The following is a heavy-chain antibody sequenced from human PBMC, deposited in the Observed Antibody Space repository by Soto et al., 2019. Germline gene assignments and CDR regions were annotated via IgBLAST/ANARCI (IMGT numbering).Heavy chain of an antibody. J-gene: IGHJ4*02. CDR3: ARDITGATGDY. Sequence: ASVKVSCKASGYTFINYNIFWVRQAPGQGLEWMGWISTSNADTNYAQNFQGRVTMTTDTSTSTAYVELRSLRYDDTAVYYCARDITGATGDYWGQGTLVTVS. CDR2: ISTSNADT. CDR1: GYTFINYN. V-gene: IGHV1-18*01. D-gene: IGHD1-26*01.